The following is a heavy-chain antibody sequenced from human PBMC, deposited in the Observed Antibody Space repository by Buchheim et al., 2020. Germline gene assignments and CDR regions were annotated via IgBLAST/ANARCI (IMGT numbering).Heavy chain of an antibody. CDR2: ISGSGGST. D-gene: IGHD5-18*01. Sequence: EVQLLESGGGLVQPGGSLRLSCAASGFTFSSYAMSWVRQAPGKGLEWVSAISGSGGSTYYADSVKGRFTISRDNSKNTLYLQMNSLGAEDTAVYYCAKDRGYSYGSYYYGMDVWGQGTT. CDR3: AKDRGYSYGSYYYGMDV. CDR1: GFTFSSYA. J-gene: IGHJ6*02. V-gene: IGHV3-23*01.